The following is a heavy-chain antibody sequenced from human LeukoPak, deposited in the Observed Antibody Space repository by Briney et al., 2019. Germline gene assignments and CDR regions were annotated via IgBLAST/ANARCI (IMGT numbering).Heavy chain of an antibody. CDR2: ISYSGSA. J-gene: IGHJ4*02. CDR3: ARGQGGNYYLNYFDY. D-gene: IGHD1-26*01. CDR1: DDSISGYY. Sequence: SETLSLTCIVSDDSISGYYWSWIRQPPGKGLEWIGYISYSGSAKYTPSLKSRVTISVDTSRNQFSLKLTSVTAADTAVYYCARGQGGNYYLNYFDYWGQGALVTVSS. V-gene: IGHV4-59*01.